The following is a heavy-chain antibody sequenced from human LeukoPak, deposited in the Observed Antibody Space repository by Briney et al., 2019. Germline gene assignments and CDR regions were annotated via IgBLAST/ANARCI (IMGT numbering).Heavy chain of an antibody. CDR1: GFTLDDYA. CDR3: AKCKDSSGYYYFDY. CDR2: ISWNSGSI. D-gene: IGHD3-22*01. V-gene: IGHV3-9*03. J-gene: IGHJ4*02. Sequence: GGSLRLPCAASGFTLDDYAMHWVRQAPGKGLEWVSGISWNSGSIGYADSVRSRFTISRDNAKNSLYLQMNSLRAEDMALYYCAKCKDSSGYYYFDYWGQGTLVTVSS.